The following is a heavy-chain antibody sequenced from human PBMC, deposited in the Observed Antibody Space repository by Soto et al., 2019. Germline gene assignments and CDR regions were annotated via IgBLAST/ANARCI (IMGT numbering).Heavy chain of an antibody. CDR3: ARDRVPYVYFYYGMDV. D-gene: IGHD3-10*02. Sequence: QVRLVESGGAGVQPGGPLRFPFPALAFDFYNYSLPWFPRAPGKGLEWVAIMSMDGTQKYYTDSVKGRFTISRDNSKSMFFLQMSSLRPEDTAVYFCARDRVPYVYFYYGMDVWGQGTTVTVSS. V-gene: IGHV3-30-3*01. CDR1: AFDFYNYS. CDR2: MSMDGTQK. J-gene: IGHJ6*02.